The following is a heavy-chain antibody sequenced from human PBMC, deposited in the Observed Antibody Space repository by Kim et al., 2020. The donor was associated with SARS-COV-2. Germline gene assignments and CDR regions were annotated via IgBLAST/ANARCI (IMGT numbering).Heavy chain of an antibody. J-gene: IGHJ6*02. Sequence: QKFQGRVTMTRDTSTSTVYMELSSLRSEDTAVYYCARDIGEGSGPYGMDVWGQWTTVTVSS. D-gene: IGHD3-10*01. V-gene: IGHV1-46*01. CDR3: ARDIGEGSGPYGMDV.